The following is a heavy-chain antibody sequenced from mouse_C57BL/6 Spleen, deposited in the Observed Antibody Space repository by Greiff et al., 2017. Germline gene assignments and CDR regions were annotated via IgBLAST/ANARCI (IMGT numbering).Heavy chain of an antibody. Sequence: QVQLQQPGAELVKPGASVKLSCKASGYTFTSYWMQWVKQRPGQGLEWIGELDPSDGYTNYNQKFKGKATLTVDTSSSTAYMQLSSLTSEDSAVYYCAGGSGYSYWGKGTLVTVSA. CDR2: LDPSDGYT. CDR1: GYTFTSYW. V-gene: IGHV1-50*01. D-gene: IGHD3-2*02. CDR3: AGGSGYSY. J-gene: IGHJ3*01.